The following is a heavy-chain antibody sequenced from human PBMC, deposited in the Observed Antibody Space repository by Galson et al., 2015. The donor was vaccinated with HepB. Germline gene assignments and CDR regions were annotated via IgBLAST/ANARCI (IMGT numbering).Heavy chain of an antibody. D-gene: IGHD3-16*01. CDR1: GFTFSDYW. V-gene: IGHV3-74*01. Sequence: SLRLSCAASGFTFSDYWMYWARQAPGKGLDWVSGIKRDGSDRYYADSVKGRFTISRDNGKNTLFLQMNSLRAEDTAVYYCDVRGGSWGQGTLVTVSS. CDR3: DVRGGS. CDR2: IKRDGSDR. J-gene: IGHJ4*02.